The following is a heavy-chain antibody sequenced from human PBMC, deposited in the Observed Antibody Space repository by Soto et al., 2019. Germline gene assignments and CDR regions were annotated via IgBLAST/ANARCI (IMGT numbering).Heavy chain of an antibody. D-gene: IGHD2-15*01. CDR1: GYTFTSYG. V-gene: IGHV1-18*01. CDR3: AGGLLGYCSGGSCSGYYYGMDV. CDR2: ISAYNGNT. Sequence: ASVKVSCKASGYTFTSYGISWVRQAPGQGLEWMGWISAYNGNTNYAQKLQGRVTMTTDTSTSTAYMELRSLRSDDTAVYYCAGGLLGYCSGGSCSGYYYGMDVWGQGTTVTV. J-gene: IGHJ6*02.